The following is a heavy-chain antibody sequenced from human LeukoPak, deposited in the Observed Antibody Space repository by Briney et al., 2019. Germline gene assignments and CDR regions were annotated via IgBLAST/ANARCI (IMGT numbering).Heavy chain of an antibody. J-gene: IGHJ6*03. Sequence: GGSLRLSCAASGFTFSSYSMNWVCQAPGKGLEWVSSISSSSSYIYYADSVKGRFTISRDNAKNSLYLQMNSLRAEDTAVYYCARAADPRAPYYDFWSGLVRDMDVWGKGTTVTVSS. CDR2: ISSSSSYI. CDR1: GFTFSSYS. D-gene: IGHD3-3*01. V-gene: IGHV3-21*01. CDR3: ARAADPRAPYYDFWSGLVRDMDV.